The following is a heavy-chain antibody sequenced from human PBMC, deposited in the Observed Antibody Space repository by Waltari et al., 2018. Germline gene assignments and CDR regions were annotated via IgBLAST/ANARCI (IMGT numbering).Heavy chain of an antibody. V-gene: IGHV1-2*06. CDR2: INPNSGDT. Sequence: QVHLVQSGAEVKKPGASVKVSCTASGSTFTGYYIQGGRRAPGQGLEWMGRINPNSGDTKYAQKFQGRVTLTRDTSINTAYMELSSLKSDDTAVYYCARDLGSDYGNRDYWGQGTLVTVPS. D-gene: IGHD4-17*01. CDR3: ARDLGSDYGNRDY. CDR1: GSTFTGYY. J-gene: IGHJ4*02.